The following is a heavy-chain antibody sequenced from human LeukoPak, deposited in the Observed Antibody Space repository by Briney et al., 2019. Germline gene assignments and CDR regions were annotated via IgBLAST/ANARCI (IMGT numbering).Heavy chain of an antibody. CDR2: ISSSSSYI. CDR3: ARDLSRRGMDV. V-gene: IGHV3-21*01. J-gene: IGHJ6*04. CDR1: GFTSSSYS. Sequence: GGSLRLSCAASGFTSSSYSMNWVRQAPGKGLEWVSSISSSSSYIYYADSVKGRFTNSRDNAKNSLYLQMNSLRAEDTAVYYCARDLSRRGMDVWGKGTTVTVSS.